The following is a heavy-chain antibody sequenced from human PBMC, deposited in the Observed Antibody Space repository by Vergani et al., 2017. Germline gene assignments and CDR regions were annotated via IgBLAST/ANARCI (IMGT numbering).Heavy chain of an antibody. D-gene: IGHD3-22*01. CDR2: INRCGGST. CDR3: TRGLYYDSIAYWAY. CDR1: GYTFTSYY. Sequence: QVQLVQSGAEVKKPGASVKVSCKASGYTFTSYYMHWVRQAPGQGLAWMGIINRCGGSTSYGQKFQGRVTMTRDTSTGTVYMELSSLRSEDTAVYFCTRGLYYDSIAYWAYRGQGTLVPVSS. J-gene: IGHJ4*02. V-gene: IGHV1-46*03.